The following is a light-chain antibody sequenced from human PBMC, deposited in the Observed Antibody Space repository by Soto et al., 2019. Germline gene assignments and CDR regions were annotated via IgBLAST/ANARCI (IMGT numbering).Light chain of an antibody. J-gene: IGLJ1*01. CDR1: SSDVGGYNY. CDR2: EVN. CDR3: SSYAGSSNV. V-gene: IGLV2-8*01. Sequence: QYALTQPPSASGSPGQSVAISCTGSSSDVGGYNYFSWYQQHPGKAPKLMIYEVNKRPSGVPDRFSGSKSGNTASLTVSGLQAEDEADYYCSSYAGSSNVFGTGTKLTVL.